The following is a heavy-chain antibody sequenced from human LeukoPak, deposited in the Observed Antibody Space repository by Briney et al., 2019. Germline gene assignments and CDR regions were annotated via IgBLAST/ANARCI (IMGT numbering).Heavy chain of an antibody. J-gene: IGHJ4*02. V-gene: IGHV4-61*02. CDR2: IYSSGST. D-gene: IGHD4-17*01. CDR1: GGSISSGSYY. CDR3: ARDLHGNYVSDYFDY. Sequence: KASETLSLTCTVSGGSISSGSYYWSWIRQPAGKGLEWIGRIYSSGSTNYNPSLMSRVTMSVDTSKNLFSLELTSVTAADTAVYYCARDLHGNYVSDYFDYWGQGTLVTVSS.